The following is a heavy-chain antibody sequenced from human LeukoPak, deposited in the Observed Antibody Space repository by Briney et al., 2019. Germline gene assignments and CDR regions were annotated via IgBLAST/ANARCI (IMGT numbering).Heavy chain of an antibody. J-gene: IGHJ1*01. CDR2: TSGSGDIR. D-gene: IGHD2-15*01. CDR1: GFTFSSYA. CDR3: ANYRSGGGGYYSGLEH. V-gene: IGHV3-23*01. Sequence: GGSLRLSCAASGFTFSSYAMSWVRQAPGKGLEWVSRTSGSGDIRLYADSVKGRFTISRTNSENRLYLQMNSLRAVDTGVYYCANYRSGGGGYYSGLEHWGQGTQVTVSS.